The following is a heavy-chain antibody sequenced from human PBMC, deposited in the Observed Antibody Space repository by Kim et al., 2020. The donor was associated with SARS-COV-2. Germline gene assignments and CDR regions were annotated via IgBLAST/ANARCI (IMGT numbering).Heavy chain of an antibody. D-gene: IGHD6-13*01. Sequence: GGSLRLSCAASGFTFSSYGMHWVRQAPGKGLEWVAVISYDGSNKYYADSVKGRFTISRDNSKNTLYLQMNSLRAEDTAVYYCAKGGPSSSWLRVYFQHWGQGTLVTVSS. CDR2: ISYDGSNK. V-gene: IGHV3-30*18. CDR1: GFTFSSYG. CDR3: AKGGPSSSWLRVYFQH. J-gene: IGHJ1*01.